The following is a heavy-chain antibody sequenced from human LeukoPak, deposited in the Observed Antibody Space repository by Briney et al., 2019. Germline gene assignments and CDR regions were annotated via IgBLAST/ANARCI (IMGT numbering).Heavy chain of an antibody. CDR1: GYTFTSYG. J-gene: IGHJ3*02. CDR3: ARSPFAVMDDAFDI. D-gene: IGHD2-21*01. V-gene: IGHV1-18*01. Sequence: ASVKVSCKASGYTFTSYGISWVRQAPGQGLEWMGWISAYNGNTNYAQKLQGRVTMTTDTSTSTAYMELRSLRSDDTAVYYCARSPFAVMDDAFDIWGQGTMVTVSS. CDR2: ISAYNGNT.